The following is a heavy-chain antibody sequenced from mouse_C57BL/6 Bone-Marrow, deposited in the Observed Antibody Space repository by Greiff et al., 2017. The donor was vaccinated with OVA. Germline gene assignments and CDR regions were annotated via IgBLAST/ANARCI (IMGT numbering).Heavy chain of an antibody. CDR1: GFTFSDYG. J-gene: IGHJ1*03. Sequence: EVKVVESGGGLVQPGGSLKLSCAASGFTFSDYGMAWVRQAPRKGPEWVAFISNLAYSIYYADTVTGRFTISRENAKNTLYLEMSSLRSEDTAMYYCARRGYSKGYFDVWGTGTTVTVSS. CDR3: ARRGYSKGYFDV. D-gene: IGHD2-5*01. CDR2: ISNLAYSI. V-gene: IGHV5-15*01.